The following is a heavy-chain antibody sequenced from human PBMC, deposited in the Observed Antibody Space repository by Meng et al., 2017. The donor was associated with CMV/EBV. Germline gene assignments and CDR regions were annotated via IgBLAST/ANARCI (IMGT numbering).Heavy chain of an antibody. CDR2: IIPMRATT. V-gene: IGHV1-69*10. Sequence: SVKVSCKASGDTFSKYVTSWVRQAPGQGLEWMGGIIPMRATTNYAQRFQGRVTITADKSTATVYMELSSLRSEDTAVYYCVGSEEFYHFRSGWEWYYHYGMDVWGPGTTITVSS. CDR3: VGSEEFYHFRSGWEWYYHYGMDV. J-gene: IGHJ6*02. D-gene: IGHD3-3*01. CDR1: GDTFSKYV.